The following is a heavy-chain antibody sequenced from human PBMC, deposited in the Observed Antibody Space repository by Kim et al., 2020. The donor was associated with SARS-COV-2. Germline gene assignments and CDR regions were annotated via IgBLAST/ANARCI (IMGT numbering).Heavy chain of an antibody. V-gene: IGHV1-8*01. CDR3: ARGGNPVARGDWFDP. Sequence: TFKGRVTMTRNTSISTAYMELSSLRSEDTAVYYCARGGNPVARGDWFDPWGQGTLVTVSS. J-gene: IGHJ5*02. D-gene: IGHD2-15*01.